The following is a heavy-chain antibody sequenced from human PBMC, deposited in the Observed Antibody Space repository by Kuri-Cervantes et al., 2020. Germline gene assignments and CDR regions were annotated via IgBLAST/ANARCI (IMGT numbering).Heavy chain of an antibody. J-gene: IGHJ5*02. D-gene: IGHD6-13*01. V-gene: IGHV4-59*02. CDR3: ARRDPPHIAAAGTGGWFDP. Sequence: GSLRLSCTVSGGSVSSYYWSWIRQPPGKGLEWIGYIYYSGSTNYNPSLKSRVTISVDTSKNQFSLKLSSVTAADTAVYYCARRDPPHIAAAGTGGWFDPWGQGTLVTVSS. CDR2: IYYSGST. CDR1: GGSVSSYY.